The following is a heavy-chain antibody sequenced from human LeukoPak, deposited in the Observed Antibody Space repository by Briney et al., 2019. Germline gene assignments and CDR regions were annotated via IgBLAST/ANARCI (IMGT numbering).Heavy chain of an antibody. CDR2: ISGSGGST. Sequence: GGSLRLSCAASGFTFSSYAITWVRQTPGKGLEWVSAISGSGGSTYYADSVKGRFTISRDNSKNTLYLQMNSLRAEDTAVYYCARESGTTETSCFDYWGQGTLVTVSS. CDR1: GFTFSSYA. V-gene: IGHV3-23*01. D-gene: IGHD1-1*01. J-gene: IGHJ4*02. CDR3: ARESGTTETSCFDY.